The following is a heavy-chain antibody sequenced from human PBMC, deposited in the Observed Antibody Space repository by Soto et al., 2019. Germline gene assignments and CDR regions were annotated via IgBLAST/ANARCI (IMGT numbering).Heavy chain of an antibody. CDR2: IYYSGST. J-gene: IGHJ4*02. D-gene: IGHD3-3*01. V-gene: IGHV4-39*01. Sequence: QLQLQESGPGLVKPSETLSLTCTVSGGSISSSSYYWGWIRQPPGKGLEWIGSIYYSGSTYYNPSLKSRVTISVDTSKNQFFLKLSSVTAADTAVYYCARQEPYYDFWSGYYTGWDKFDYWGQGTLVTVSS. CDR3: ARQEPYYDFWSGYYTGWDKFDY. CDR1: GGSISSSSYY.